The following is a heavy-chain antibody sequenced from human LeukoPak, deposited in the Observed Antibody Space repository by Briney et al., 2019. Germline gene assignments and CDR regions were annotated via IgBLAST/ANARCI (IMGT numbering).Heavy chain of an antibody. CDR1: GGTFSSYA. J-gene: IGHJ3*02. D-gene: IGHD3-9*01. CDR3: ARDWSPNYDILTGLVAFDI. V-gene: IGHV1-69*05. CDR2: IIPIFGTA. Sequence: GSSVKVSCKASGGTFSSYAISWVRQAPGQGLEWMGRIIPIFGTANYAQKFQGRVTFTTDESTSTAYMELSSLRSEDTAVYYCARDWSPNYDILTGLVAFDIWGQGTMVTVSS.